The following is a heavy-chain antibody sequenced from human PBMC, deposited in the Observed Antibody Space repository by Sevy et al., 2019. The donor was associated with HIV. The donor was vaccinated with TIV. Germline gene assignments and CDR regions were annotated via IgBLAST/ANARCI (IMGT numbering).Heavy chain of an antibody. CDR2: LSDSGVST. CDR3: ARDRATSATGTLFDY. CDR1: GFTSSSYA. V-gene: IGHV3-23*01. J-gene: IGHJ4*02. D-gene: IGHD3-9*01. Sequence: LSLTCAASGFTSSSYAMSWVRQPPGRGLEWVSTLSDSGVSTYYADSVKGRFTISRDNSKNILYLQMNSLRADDTAVYYCARDRATSATGTLFDYWGQGTLVTVSS.